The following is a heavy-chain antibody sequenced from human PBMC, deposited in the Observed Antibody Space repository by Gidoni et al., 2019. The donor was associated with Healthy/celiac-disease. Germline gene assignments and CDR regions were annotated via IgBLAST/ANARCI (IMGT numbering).Heavy chain of an antibody. CDR3: ARDRGGEGTMVRGANYYYYGMDV. V-gene: IGHV4-59*01. CDR1: GGSISSYY. D-gene: IGHD3-10*01. Sequence: QVQLQESGPGLVKPSETLSLTCTVSGGSISSYYWSWIRQPPGKGLEWIGYIYYSGSTNYNPSLKSRVTISVDTSKNQFSLKLSSVTAADTAVYYCARDRGGEGTMVRGANYYYYGMDVWGQGTTVTVSS. CDR2: IYYSGST. J-gene: IGHJ6*02.